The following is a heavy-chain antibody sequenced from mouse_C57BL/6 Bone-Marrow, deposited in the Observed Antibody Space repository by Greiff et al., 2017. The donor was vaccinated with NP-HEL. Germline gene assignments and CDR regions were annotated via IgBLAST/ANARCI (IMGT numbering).Heavy chain of an antibody. J-gene: IGHJ3*01. CDR2: ISSGGSYT. CDR1: GFTFSSYG. D-gene: IGHD1-1*01. V-gene: IGHV5-6*01. CDR3: ARPYYYGSSYPWFAY. Sequence: EVKLVESGGDLVKPGGSLKLSCAASGFTFSSYGMSWVRQTPDKRLEWAATISSGGSYTYYPDSVKGRFTISRDNAKNTLYLQMSSLKSEDTAMYYCARPYYYGSSYPWFAYWGQGTLVTVSA.